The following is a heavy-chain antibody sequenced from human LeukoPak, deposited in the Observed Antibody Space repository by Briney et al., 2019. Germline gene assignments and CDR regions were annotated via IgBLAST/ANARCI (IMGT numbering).Heavy chain of an antibody. CDR3: AKDPRHRLVWFGEETHFYYMDV. D-gene: IGHD3-10*01. J-gene: IGHJ6*03. CDR2: ISAYNGNT. Sequence: GASVKVSCKASGYIFTNFAISWVRQAPGQGLEWMGWISAYNGNTKYTQKLQGRVTMTTDTSTSTAYMELRSLRSDDTAVYYCAKDPRHRLVWFGEETHFYYMDVWGKGTTVTISS. CDR1: GYIFTNFA. V-gene: IGHV1-18*01.